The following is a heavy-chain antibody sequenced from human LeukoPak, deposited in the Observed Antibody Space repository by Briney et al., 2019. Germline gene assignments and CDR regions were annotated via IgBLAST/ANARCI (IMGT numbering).Heavy chain of an antibody. V-gene: IGHV4-4*07. J-gene: IGHJ4*02. CDR3: ARDGVYCSGGSCYSEYYFDY. D-gene: IGHD2-15*01. CDR1: GGSISSYY. Sequence: PSETLSLTCTVSGGSISSYYWSWIRQPAGKGLERIGRIYTSGSTNYNPSLKSRVTMSVDTSKNQFSLKLSSVTAADTAVYYCARDGVYCSGGSCYSEYYFDYWGQGTLVTVSS. CDR2: IYTSGST.